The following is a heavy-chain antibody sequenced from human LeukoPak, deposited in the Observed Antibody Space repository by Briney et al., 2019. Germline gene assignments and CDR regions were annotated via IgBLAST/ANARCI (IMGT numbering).Heavy chain of an antibody. CDR3: ARDILYYYDSSGYQDI. CDR2: ISYDGSNK. D-gene: IGHD3-22*01. Sequence: GGSLRLSCAASGFTFSSYAMHWVRQAPGKGREWVAVISYDGSNKYYADSVKGRFTISRDNSKNTLYLQMNSLRAEDTAVYYCARDILYYYDSSGYQDIWGQGTMVTVSS. CDR1: GFTFSSYA. V-gene: IGHV3-30-3*01. J-gene: IGHJ3*02.